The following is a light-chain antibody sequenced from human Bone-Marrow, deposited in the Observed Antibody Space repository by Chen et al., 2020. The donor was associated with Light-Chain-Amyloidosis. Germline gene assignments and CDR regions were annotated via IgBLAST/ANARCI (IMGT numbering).Light chain of an antibody. CDR1: QTISSNY. J-gene: IGKJ4*01. CDR2: GSS. V-gene: IGKV3-20*01. CDR3: QQYGTSPLT. Sequence: EIVLTQSPGTLSLSPGEGANLSCRANQTISSNYLTWYQQKFGQAPSLLIYGSSSRATGIPDMFTGSGSGTDFTLTINRLEPEDFAMYYCQQYGTSPLTFGGGTKVEIK.